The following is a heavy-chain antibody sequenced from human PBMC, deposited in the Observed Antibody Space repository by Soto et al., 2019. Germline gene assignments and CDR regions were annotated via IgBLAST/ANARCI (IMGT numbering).Heavy chain of an antibody. J-gene: IGHJ4*02. V-gene: IGHV3-23*01. D-gene: IGHD6-19*01. CDR2: ISGSGGSK. Sequence: EVQVLESGGGLVQPGGSLRLSCAVSGFTFTSYAMSWVRQAPGKGLEWVSGISGSGGSKYSADSVKGRFTISRANSRNTLFLQMNSLRPEDTAAYYCAKDRKSGSGWYWYYWGQGAMVNVSS. CDR1: GFTFTSYA. CDR3: AKDRKSGSGWYWYY.